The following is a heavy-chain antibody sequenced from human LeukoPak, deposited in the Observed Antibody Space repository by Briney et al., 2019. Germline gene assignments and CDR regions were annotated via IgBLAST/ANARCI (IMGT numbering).Heavy chain of an antibody. CDR3: ARSYGYFSSSWFLFDP. J-gene: IGHJ5*02. D-gene: IGHD6-13*01. CDR2: IHTSGST. Sequence: SETLSLTCTVSGASISSTSYCWGWIRQPAGKGLEWIGHIHTSGSTNYNPSLRSRVTISVDTSKNQFSLKLSSVTAADTAVYYCARSYGYFSSSWFLFDPWGQGTLVTVSS. V-gene: IGHV4-61*09. CDR1: GASISSTSYC.